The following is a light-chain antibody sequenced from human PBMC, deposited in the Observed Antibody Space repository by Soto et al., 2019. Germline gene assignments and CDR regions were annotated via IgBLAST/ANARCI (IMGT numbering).Light chain of an antibody. CDR2: AAS. J-gene: IGKJ4*01. CDR1: QGISNY. V-gene: IGKV1-27*01. Sequence: DIQMTQSPSSLSASVGDRVTITCRASQGISNYLAWYQQKPGKVPKLLIYAASTLQSGVPSRFSGSGSGTFFTLTISILKLEDVSTYSAKNYIGARSLFG. CDR3: KNYIGARSL.